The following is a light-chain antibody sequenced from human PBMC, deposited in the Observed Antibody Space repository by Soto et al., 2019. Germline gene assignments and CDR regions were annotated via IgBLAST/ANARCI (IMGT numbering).Light chain of an antibody. V-gene: IGLV1-51*01. CDR3: GTWDSSLSAGV. Sequence: QSVLTQPPSVSAAPGQKVTISCSGSSSNIGNNYVSWYQQLPGTAPKLLTYDNNKRPSGIPDRFSCSKSGTSATLGITGLQTGDEADYYCGTWDSSLSAGVFGGGTKLTVL. J-gene: IGLJ2*01. CDR1: SSNIGNNY. CDR2: DNN.